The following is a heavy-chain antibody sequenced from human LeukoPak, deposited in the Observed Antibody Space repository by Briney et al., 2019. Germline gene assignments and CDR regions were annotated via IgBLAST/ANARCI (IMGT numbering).Heavy chain of an antibody. J-gene: IGHJ5*02. Sequence: SETLSLTCTVSGGSISSSSYYWGWIRQPPGKGLEWIGSIYYSGSTYYNPSLKSRVTISVDTSKNQFSLKLSSVTAADTAVYYCARVISSTSGYNWFDPWGQGTLVTVSS. V-gene: IGHV4-39*01. D-gene: IGHD2-2*01. CDR3: ARVISSTSGYNWFDP. CDR1: GGSISSSSYY. CDR2: IYYSGST.